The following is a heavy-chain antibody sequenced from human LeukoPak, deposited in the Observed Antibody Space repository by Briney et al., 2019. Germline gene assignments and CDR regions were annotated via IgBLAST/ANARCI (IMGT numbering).Heavy chain of an antibody. V-gene: IGHV3-33*01. CDR2: IWYDGSNK. J-gene: IGHJ3*02. D-gene: IGHD3-10*01. CDR1: GFTFSSYG. CDR3: ARRKIGNDAFDI. Sequence: GGSLRLSCAASGFTFSSYGMHWVRQAPGKGLEWVAVIWYDGSNKYYADSVKGRFTISRDNSKNTLYLQMNSLRAEDTAVYYCARRKIGNDAFDIWGQGTMVTVSS.